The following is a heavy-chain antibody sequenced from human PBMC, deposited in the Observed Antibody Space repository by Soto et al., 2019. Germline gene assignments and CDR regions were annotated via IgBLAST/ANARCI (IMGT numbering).Heavy chain of an antibody. D-gene: IGHD3-16*01. V-gene: IGHV1-46*01. CDR3: AREFKGDYVWGRSPFDY. CDR2: INPSGGST. CDR1: GYTFTSYY. Sequence: ASVKVSCKASGYTFTSYYMHWVRQAPGQGLEWMGIINPSGGSTSYAQKFQGRVTMTRDTSTSTVYMELSSLRSEDTAVYYCAREFKGDYVWGRSPFDYWGPGTLVIVS. J-gene: IGHJ4*02.